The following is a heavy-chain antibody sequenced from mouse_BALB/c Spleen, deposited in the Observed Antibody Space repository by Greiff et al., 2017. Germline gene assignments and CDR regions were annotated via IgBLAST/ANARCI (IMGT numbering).Heavy chain of an antibody. V-gene: IGHV3-1*02. CDR1: GYSITSGYS. D-gene: IGHD3-3*01. Sequence: EVKLQESGPDLVKPSQSLSLTCTVTGYSITSGYSWHWIRQFPGNKLEWMGYIHYSGSTNYNPSLKSRISITRDTSKNQFFLQLNSVTTEDTATYCCSRSGAETFDYWGQGTTLTVSS. CDR2: IHYSGST. CDR3: SRSGAETFDY. J-gene: IGHJ2*01.